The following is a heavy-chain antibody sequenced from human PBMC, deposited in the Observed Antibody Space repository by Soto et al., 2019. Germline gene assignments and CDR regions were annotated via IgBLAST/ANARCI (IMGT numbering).Heavy chain of an antibody. CDR2: ISRSASNT. J-gene: IGHJ3*02. Sequence: GGSLRLSCAASGFTFSSYSMNWVRQAPGKGLEWVSSISRSASNTYYADSVKGRFTISRDNAKNSMYLQMNSLRAEDTAVYYCARDQVPGLDAFDIWGQGTMVTVS. V-gene: IGHV3-21*01. CDR1: GFTFSSYS. CDR3: ARDQVPGLDAFDI.